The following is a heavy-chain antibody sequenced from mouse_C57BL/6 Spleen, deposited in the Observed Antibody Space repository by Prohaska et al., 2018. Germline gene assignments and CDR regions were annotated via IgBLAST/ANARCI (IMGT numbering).Heavy chain of an antibody. J-gene: IGHJ4*01. V-gene: IGHV1-72*01. CDR1: YW. Sequence: YWMHWVKQRPGRGLEWIGRIDPNSGGTKYNEKFKSKATLTVDKPSSTAYMQLSSLTSEDSAVYYCARATTLYYYAMDYWGQGTSVTVSS. CDR2: IDPNSGGT. D-gene: IGHD2-12*01. CDR3: ARATTLYYYAMDY.